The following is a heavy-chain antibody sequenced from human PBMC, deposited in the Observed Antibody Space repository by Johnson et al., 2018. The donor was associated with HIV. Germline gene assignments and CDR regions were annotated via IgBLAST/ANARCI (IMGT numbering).Heavy chain of an antibody. CDR2: ISYGGNKQ. CDR3: ARDFGLGELSYGTVDAFDF. CDR1: GFTFSSYA. J-gene: IGHJ3*01. D-gene: IGHD3-16*02. Sequence: QVQLVESGGGVVQPGRSLRLSCAASGFTFSSYAMHWVRQPPGKGLEWVAVISYGGNKQYYVDSVEGRFTISRDNSKDTLYLQMNNLTTEDTAVCSCARDFGLGELSYGTVDAFDFWGRGTLVTVSS. V-gene: IGHV3-30-3*01.